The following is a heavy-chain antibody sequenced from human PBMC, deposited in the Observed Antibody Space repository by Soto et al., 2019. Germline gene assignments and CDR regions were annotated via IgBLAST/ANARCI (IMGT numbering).Heavy chain of an antibody. V-gene: IGHV4-39*01. CDR2: IYYTGST. CDR3: ARLRGSSSSLFDF. J-gene: IGHJ4*02. CDR1: GGSVNSDNFH. D-gene: IGHD6-6*01. Sequence: QLQLQESGPGLVKPSDTLSLTCTVSGGSVNSDNFHWGWIRQPPGKGLEWIGRIYYTGSTYYNPSSKRRVTISVATSTSQLSLELTSVTAADTAVYYCARLRGSSSSLFDFWGQGTLVTVSS.